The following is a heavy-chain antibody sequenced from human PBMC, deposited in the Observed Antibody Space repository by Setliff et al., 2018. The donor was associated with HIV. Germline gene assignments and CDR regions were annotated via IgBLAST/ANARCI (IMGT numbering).Heavy chain of an antibody. J-gene: IGHJ6*02. Sequence: GASVKVSCKASGYTFTGHYLHWVRQAPGQGLEWLGWVNPNSGDAIYAQNFQGRVTMTRDTSINAAYMELRGLRSDDTAVYYCARNFGLSPSGKYYYYYGMDIWGQGTKVTVSS. CDR1: GYTFTGHY. CDR3: ARNFGLSPSGKYYYYYGMDI. D-gene: IGHD3-10*01. CDR2: VNPNSGDA. V-gene: IGHV1-2*02.